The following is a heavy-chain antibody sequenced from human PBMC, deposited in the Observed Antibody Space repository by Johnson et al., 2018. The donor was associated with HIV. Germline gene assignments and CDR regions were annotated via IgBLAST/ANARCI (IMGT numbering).Heavy chain of an antibody. CDR1: GFTFSSYV. CDR2: ISHDGNNK. V-gene: IGHV3-30*03. D-gene: IGHD1-26*01. Sequence: QVQLVESGGGVVQPGRSLRVSCAASGFTFSSYVMHWVRQAPGKGLEWVTIISHDGNNKYYVDAVKGRFTISRDNAKNSLYLQMNSLRAEDTAVYYCARGGKWGIVGARGAFDIWGQGTMVTVSS. J-gene: IGHJ3*02. CDR3: ARGGKWGIVGARGAFDI.